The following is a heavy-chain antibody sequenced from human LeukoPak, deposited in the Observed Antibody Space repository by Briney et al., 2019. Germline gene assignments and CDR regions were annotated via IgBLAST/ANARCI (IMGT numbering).Heavy chain of an antibody. CDR2: IRYDGSNK. V-gene: IGHV3-30*02. CDR3: AKEEHCSSTSCYRFGEYFDY. CDR1: GFTFSSYG. Sequence: PGGSLRLSCAASGFTFSSYGMHWVRQAPGKGLEWVAFIRYDGSNKYYADSVKGRFTISRDNSKNTLYLQMNSLRAEDTAVYYCAKEEHCSSTSCYRFGEYFDYWGQGTLVTVSS. J-gene: IGHJ4*02. D-gene: IGHD2-2*01.